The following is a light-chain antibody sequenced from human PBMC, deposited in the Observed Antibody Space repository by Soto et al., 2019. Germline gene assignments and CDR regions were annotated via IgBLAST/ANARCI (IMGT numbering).Light chain of an antibody. V-gene: IGKV1-5*03. Sequence: DIQLTQSPSTLSASVGDRVTITCRASQSISSWLAWYQQKPGTAPKLLIYGASTLKSGVPSRFSGFRSGTEFTLSVSSLQPDDFATYYCQQYNDSFPYTFGQGTKLEIK. CDR1: QSISSW. CDR3: QQYNDSFPYT. CDR2: GAS. J-gene: IGKJ2*01.